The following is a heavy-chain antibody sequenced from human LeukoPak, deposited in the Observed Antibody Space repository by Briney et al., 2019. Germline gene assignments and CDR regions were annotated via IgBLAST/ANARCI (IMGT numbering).Heavy chain of an antibody. CDR3: VRSVVVVAATPTHFDL. Sequence: GRSLRLSCAAAEFKFDDYAMHSVRHGPGKGLEWVAGISWSSGHMEYAESVKGRFTISRDNARNALYLQMDGLRRDDTALYYCVRSVVVVAATPTHFDLWGRGTQVIV. V-gene: IGHV3-9*01. J-gene: IGHJ2*01. D-gene: IGHD2-15*01. CDR2: ISWSSGHM. CDR1: EFKFDDYA.